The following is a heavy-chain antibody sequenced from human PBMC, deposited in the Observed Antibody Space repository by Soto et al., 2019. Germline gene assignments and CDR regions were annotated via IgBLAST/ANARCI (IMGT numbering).Heavy chain of an antibody. CDR1: GGSISSGDNY. CDR2: ISYLGST. V-gene: IGHV4-30-4*01. CDR3: ARAFNGWSYYFDY. Sequence: QVQLQESGPGLVKPSQTLSLTCTVSGGSISSGDNYWSWIRQPPGKGLEWIGYISYLGSTYYNPSLRSRLTISVDTSQNQFSLKLGSVTAADTAVYYCARAFNGWSYYFDYWGQGTLVTVSS. J-gene: IGHJ4*02. D-gene: IGHD2-15*01.